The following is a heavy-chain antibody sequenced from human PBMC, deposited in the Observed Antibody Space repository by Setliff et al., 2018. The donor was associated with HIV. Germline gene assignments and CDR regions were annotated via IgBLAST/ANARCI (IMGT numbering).Heavy chain of an antibody. D-gene: IGHD2-15*01. J-gene: IGHJ3*02. V-gene: IGHV4-34*01. Sequence: SETLSLTCAVYGGSFSGYYWNWIRQPPGKGLEWTGEINHSGSTNYNPSLKSRVTISVDTSKNQFSLKLSSVTAADTAVYYCARDPRAPRYCSGGSCYSQRRAFDIWGQGTMVT. CDR2: INHSGST. CDR3: ARDPRAPRYCSGGSCYSQRRAFDI. CDR1: GGSFSGYY.